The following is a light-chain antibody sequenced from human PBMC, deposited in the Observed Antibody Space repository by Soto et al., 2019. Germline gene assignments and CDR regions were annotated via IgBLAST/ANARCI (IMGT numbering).Light chain of an antibody. J-gene: IGKJ1*01. CDR3: QQYGSSLWT. CDR1: LNVNSY. Sequence: VLTQSPATLSLSPGERATLSCRASLNVNSYLAWYQQKPGQAPRLLIYDASNRAAGIPARFSGSGSGTDFTLTISRLEPEDFAVYYCQQYGSSLWTFGQGTKVDIK. V-gene: IGKV3-20*01. CDR2: DAS.